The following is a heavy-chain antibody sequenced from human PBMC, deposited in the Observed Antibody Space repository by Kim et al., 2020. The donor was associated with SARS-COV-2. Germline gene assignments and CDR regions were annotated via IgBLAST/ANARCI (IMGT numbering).Heavy chain of an antibody. Sequence: SETLSLTCTVSGGSISSSSYYWGWIRQPPGKGLEWIGSIYYSGSTYYNPSLKSRVTISVDTSKNQFSLKLSSETAADTAVYYCARHHGLAAAVATIYYYYGMDVWGQGTTVTVSS. V-gene: IGHV4-39*01. CDR1: GGSISSSSYY. CDR2: IYYSGST. J-gene: IGHJ6*02. CDR3: ARHHGLAAAVATIYYYYGMDV. D-gene: IGHD5-12*01.